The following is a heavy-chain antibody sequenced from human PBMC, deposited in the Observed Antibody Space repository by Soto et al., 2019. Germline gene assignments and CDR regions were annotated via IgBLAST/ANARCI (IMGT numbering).Heavy chain of an antibody. J-gene: IGHJ4*02. CDR1: GFTFIRYW. V-gene: IGHV3-7*01. D-gene: IGHD1-1*01. CDR3: ARDRPRRTSGYFFDY. CDR2: IKEDGSEK. Sequence: GGSLRLSCAASGFTFIRYWMSWVRQAPWKGLEWVANIKEDGSEKYYVDSVKGRFTISRDNAKNSLYLQMNSLRAEDTAVYYCARDRPRRTSGYFFDYWGQGTPVTVSS.